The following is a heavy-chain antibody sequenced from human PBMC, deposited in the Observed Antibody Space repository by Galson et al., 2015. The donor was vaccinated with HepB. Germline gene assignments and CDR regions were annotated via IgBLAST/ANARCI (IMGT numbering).Heavy chain of an antibody. CDR2: INPNSGGT. J-gene: IGHJ2*01. D-gene: IGHD3/OR15-3a*01. CDR3: ARAPVGLGRDWYFDL. V-gene: IGHV1-2*02. Sequence: SVKVSCKASGYTFTGYYMHWVRQAPGQGLEWMGWINPNSGGTNYAQKFQGRVTMTRDTSISTAYMELSRLRADDTAVYYCARAPVGLGRDWYFDLWGRGTLVTVSS. CDR1: GYTFTGYY.